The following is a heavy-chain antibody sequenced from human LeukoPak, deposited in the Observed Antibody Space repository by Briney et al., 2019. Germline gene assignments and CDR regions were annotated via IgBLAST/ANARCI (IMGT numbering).Heavy chain of an antibody. CDR3: ARALTTVAPQGCPAGY. Sequence: GGSLRLSCAASGFTFSRYGMSWGRQAPGKGLGGVANIKQDGSEKYYVDSVKGRFPISSDNAKPSLYLQMNGLRAEDTAVYSCARALTTVAPQGCPAGYWGQGTLVTVSS. CDR2: IKQDGSEK. D-gene: IGHD4-23*01. J-gene: IGHJ4*02. CDR1: GFTFSRYG. V-gene: IGHV3-7*01.